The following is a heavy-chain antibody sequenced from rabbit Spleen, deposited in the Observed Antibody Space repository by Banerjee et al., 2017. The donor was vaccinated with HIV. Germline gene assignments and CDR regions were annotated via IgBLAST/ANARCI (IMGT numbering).Heavy chain of an antibody. CDR1: GFSFISSYD. Sequence: QEQLVESGGGLVKPGASLTLTCTASGFSFISSYDMSWVRQAPGKGLEWIACIVAGSGSTYYASWAKGRFTITRSTSLNTVTLQLNSLTAADTATYFCARGSAAMTMMITGFYLNLWGPGTLVTVS. V-gene: IGHV1S47*01. CDR3: ARGSAAMTMMITGFYLNL. CDR2: IVAGSGST. J-gene: IGHJ4*01. D-gene: IGHD2-1*01.